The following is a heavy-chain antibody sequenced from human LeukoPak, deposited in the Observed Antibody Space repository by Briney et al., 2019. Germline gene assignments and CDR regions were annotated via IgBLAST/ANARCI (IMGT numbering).Heavy chain of an antibody. CDR3: ARVSFFDYGSRYYFDY. Sequence: SETLSLTCTVSGGSISSYYWSWIRQPPGKGLEWIGYIYYSGNTNYNLSLKSRVTISVDTSKNQFSLKLSSVTAADTAVYYCARVSFFDYGSRYYFDYWGQGTLVTVSS. J-gene: IGHJ4*02. CDR2: IYYSGNT. D-gene: IGHD4-17*01. CDR1: GGSISSYY. V-gene: IGHV4-59*01.